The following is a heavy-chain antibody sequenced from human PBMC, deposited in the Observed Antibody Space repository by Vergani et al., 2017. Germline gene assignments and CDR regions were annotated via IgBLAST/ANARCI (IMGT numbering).Heavy chain of an antibody. V-gene: IGHV4-39*07. D-gene: IGHD5-12*01. CDR1: GGSISSSSYY. CDR2: IYYSGST. Sequence: QLQLQESGPGLVKPSETLSLTCTVSGGSISSSSYYWGWIRQPPGKGLEWIGGIYYSGSTYYNPSLKSRVTISVDTSKNQFSLKLSSVTAADTAVYYCASRRVSGYEGEDAFDIWGQGTMVTVSS. CDR3: ASRRVSGYEGEDAFDI. J-gene: IGHJ3*02.